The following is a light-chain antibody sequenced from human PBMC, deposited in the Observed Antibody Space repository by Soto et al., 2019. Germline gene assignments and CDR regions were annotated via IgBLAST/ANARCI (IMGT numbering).Light chain of an antibody. CDR2: GAS. J-gene: IGKJ5*01. Sequence: EIVVTQSPGTQSFSPGEKAPPSCRASQSVANSYLAWYQQKPGQAPRLLIYGASSRATGIPDRFSGSGSGTDFTLTISRLESEDFAVYYCQQYGTLITFGQGTRLEIK. CDR3: QQYGTLIT. V-gene: IGKV3-20*01. CDR1: QSVANSY.